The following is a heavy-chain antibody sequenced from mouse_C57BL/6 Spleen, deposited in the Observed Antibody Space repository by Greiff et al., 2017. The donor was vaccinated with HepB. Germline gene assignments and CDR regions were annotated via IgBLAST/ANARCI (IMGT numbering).Heavy chain of an antibody. CDR2: IDPSDSET. CDR1: GSHFPRYL. Sequence: VQLQQPGAELVGPGSSVKLSCKASGSHFPRYLMHLVKQRPIQGLEWIGNIDPSDSETHYNQKFKDKATFTVDKSSSTAYMQLSSLTSEDSAVYYCAREGTTMITTSWFAYWGQGTLVTVSA. J-gene: IGHJ3*01. CDR3: AREGTTMITTSWFAY. D-gene: IGHD2-4*01. V-gene: IGHV1-52*01.